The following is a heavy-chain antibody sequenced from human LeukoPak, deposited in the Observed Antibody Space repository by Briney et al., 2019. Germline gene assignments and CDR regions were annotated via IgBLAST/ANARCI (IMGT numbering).Heavy chain of an antibody. V-gene: IGHV3-7*03. CDR3: AKAHDYGDYAGFDY. J-gene: IGHJ4*02. CDR2: IKQDGSEK. Sequence: GGSLRLSCAASGFTFSSYWMSWVRQAPGKGLEWVANIKQDGSEKYYVDSVKGRFTISRDNAKNSLYLQMNSLRAEDTALYYCAKAHDYGDYAGFDYWGQGTLVSVSS. CDR1: GFTFSSYW. D-gene: IGHD4-17*01.